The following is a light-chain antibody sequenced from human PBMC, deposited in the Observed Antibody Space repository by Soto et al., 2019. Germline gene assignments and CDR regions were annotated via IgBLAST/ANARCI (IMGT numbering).Light chain of an antibody. CDR3: QQYGYSRT. J-gene: IGKJ1*01. Sequence: EIVLPQSPDTLSLSPGASATLSCRASQSVSSTYLAWYQQRPGQAPRLLIYGASSRATGIPDRFSGSGSGTDFTLTISRLGPEEFAVYDCQQYGYSRTFGQGTKVDIK. CDR1: QSVSSTY. CDR2: GAS. V-gene: IGKV3-20*01.